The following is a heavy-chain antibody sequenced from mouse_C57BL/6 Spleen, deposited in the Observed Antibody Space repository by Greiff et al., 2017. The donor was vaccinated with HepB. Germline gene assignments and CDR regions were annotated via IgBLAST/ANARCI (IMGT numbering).Heavy chain of an antibody. CDR1: GFTFSSYG. J-gene: IGHJ2*01. V-gene: IGHV5-6*01. D-gene: IGHD4-1*01. CDR3: ARESQTGFDY. CDR2: ISSGGSYT. Sequence: EVNVVESGGDLVKPGGSLKLSCAASGFTFSSYGMSWVRQTPDKRLEWVATISSGGSYTYYPDSVKGRFTISRDNAKNTLYLQMSSLKSEDTAMYYCARESQTGFDYWGQGTTLTVSS.